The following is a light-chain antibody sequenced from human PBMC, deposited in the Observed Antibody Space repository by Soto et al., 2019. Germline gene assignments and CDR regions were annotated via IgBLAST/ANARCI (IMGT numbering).Light chain of an antibody. CDR2: VDN. J-gene: IGLJ2*01. Sequence: QSVLTQSPSASGTAGQRVTISCSGSSSNIGSNTVHWYQQLPTSAPNLLIYVDNQRPPGVPDRFSGSKPGTAASLAISGHQAEDETDYYWATWDDSLNGVIFGGGTKLTVL. V-gene: IGLV1-44*01. CDR3: ATWDDSLNGVI. CDR1: SSNIGSNT.